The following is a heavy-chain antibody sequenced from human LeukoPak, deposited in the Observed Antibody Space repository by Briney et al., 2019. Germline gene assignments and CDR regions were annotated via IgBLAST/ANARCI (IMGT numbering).Heavy chain of an antibody. J-gene: IGHJ1*01. CDR2: ISDGESP. Sequence: SETLSLTCSVSGGSISYYYWSWIRQFPGKGLEWIGYISDGESPDYNPSLQSRVTIYVDSSRNQFFLNLTSVTAADTAVYYCAQDRFSFVHWGQGTLVTVSS. CDR1: GGSISYYY. V-gene: IGHV4-59*01. D-gene: IGHD2-2*01. CDR3: AQDRFSFVH.